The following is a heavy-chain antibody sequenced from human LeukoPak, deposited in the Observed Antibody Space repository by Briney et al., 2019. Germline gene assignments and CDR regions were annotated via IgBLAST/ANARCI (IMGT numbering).Heavy chain of an antibody. CDR3: ANGFRSDYYGSGSYRDYYYYGMDV. D-gene: IGHD3-10*01. V-gene: IGHV3-23*01. Sequence: PGGSLRLSCAASGFTFSSYAMSWVRQAPGKGLEWVSAISGSGGSTYYADSVKGRFTISRDNSKNTLYLQMNSLRAEDTAAYYCANGFRSDYYGSGSYRDYYYYGMDVWGQGTTVTVSS. CDR2: ISGSGGST. CDR1: GFTFSSYA. J-gene: IGHJ6*02.